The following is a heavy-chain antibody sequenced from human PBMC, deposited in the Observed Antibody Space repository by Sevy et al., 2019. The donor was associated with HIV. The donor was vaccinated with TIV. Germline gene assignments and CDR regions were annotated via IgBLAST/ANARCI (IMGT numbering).Heavy chain of an antibody. CDR3: AKTYADTTMDLYYYDS. CDR1: GLTFSTYG. Sequence: GGSLRLSCAASGLTFSTYGMHWVRQAPGKGLEWVALISGDGSNTYYVGSVTDRFTISRDNSKNTLYLQMNSLRADDTAMYYCAKTYADTTMDLYYYDSWGQGTLVTVSS. V-gene: IGHV3-30*18. D-gene: IGHD5-18*01. CDR2: ISGDGSNT. J-gene: IGHJ4*02.